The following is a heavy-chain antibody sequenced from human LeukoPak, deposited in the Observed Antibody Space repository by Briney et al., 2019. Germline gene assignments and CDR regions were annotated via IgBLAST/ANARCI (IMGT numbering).Heavy chain of an antibody. Sequence: GASVKVSCKASGYTFTSYAISWVRQAPGQGLECMGGIIPIFGTASYAQKFQGRVTITTDESTSTAYMELSSLRSEDTAVCYCASNRPSYYYDSSGYGNWYFDLWGRGTLVTVSS. D-gene: IGHD3-22*01. CDR1: GYTFTSYA. J-gene: IGHJ2*01. CDR2: IIPIFGTA. V-gene: IGHV1-69*05. CDR3: ASNRPSYYYDSSGYGNWYFDL.